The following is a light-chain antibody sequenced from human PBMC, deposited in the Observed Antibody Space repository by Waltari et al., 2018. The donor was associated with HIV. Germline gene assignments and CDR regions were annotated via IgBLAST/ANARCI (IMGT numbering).Light chain of an antibody. CDR3: QLWDSSSDHVI. CDR2: YDS. J-gene: IGLJ2*01. CDR1: NIGTQS. V-gene: IGLV3-21*04. Sequence: SYVLTQPPSVSVAPGKTARITCGGNNIGTQSVHWYQQKPGQAPVLVIYYDSDRPSGIPERFSGSNSGNTATLIISRVEAGDEADYYCQLWDSSSDHVIFGGGTKLTVL.